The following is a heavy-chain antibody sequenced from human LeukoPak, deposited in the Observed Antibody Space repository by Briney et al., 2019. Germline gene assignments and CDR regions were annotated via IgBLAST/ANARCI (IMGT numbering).Heavy chain of an antibody. CDR1: GGSISSYY. D-gene: IGHD3-9*01. CDR3: ARVLKTGTTGYYFDL. J-gene: IGHJ2*01. V-gene: IGHV4-59*01. CDR2: IYYSGST. Sequence: SETLSLTCTVSGGSISSYYWSWIRQPPGKGLECIGYIYYSGSTNYNPSLKSRVTISVDKSKNQFSLNLTPATAADTAIYYCARVLKTGTTGYYFDLWGRGTLVTVSS.